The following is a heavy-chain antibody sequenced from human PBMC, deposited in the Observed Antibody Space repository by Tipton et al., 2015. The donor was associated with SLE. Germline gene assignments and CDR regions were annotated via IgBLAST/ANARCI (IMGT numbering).Heavy chain of an antibody. J-gene: IGHJ3*02. V-gene: IGHV4-59*11. D-gene: IGHD3-10*01. CDR2: IYYSGST. CDR3: AREVSGDAFDI. CDR1: GGSISSHY. Sequence: LRLSCTVSGGSISSHYWSWIRQPPGKGLEWIGYIYYSGSTNYNPSLKSRVTISVDTSKNQFSLKLSSVTAADTAVYYCAREVSGDAFDIWGQGTMVTVSS.